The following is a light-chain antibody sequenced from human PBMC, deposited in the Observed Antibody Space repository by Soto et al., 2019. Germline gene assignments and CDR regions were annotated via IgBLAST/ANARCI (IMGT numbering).Light chain of an antibody. Sequence: QSALTQPASVSGSPGQSITISCTGTSSDVGGYNYVSWYQQHPGIAPKLMIYDVSDRPSGVSNRFSGSKSGDTASLTISGFQAEDEADYYCSSYTSSSTPVFGGGTKLTVL. CDR3: SSYTSSSTPV. V-gene: IGLV2-14*01. J-gene: IGLJ2*01. CDR1: SSDVGGYNY. CDR2: DVS.